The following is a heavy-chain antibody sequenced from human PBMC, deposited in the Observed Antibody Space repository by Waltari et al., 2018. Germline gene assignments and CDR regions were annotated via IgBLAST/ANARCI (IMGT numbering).Heavy chain of an antibody. V-gene: IGHV3-23*01. CDR2: IICSGGST. J-gene: IGHJ6*02. Sequence: EVQLLESGGGLVQPGGSLRLSCAASGFTFSSYAMSWVRQPPGKGLGWFSSIICSGGSTYYADSVKGRFTSSRDNSKNTLYLQMNSLRAEDTAVYYCANAVSGSSWLLHYYYYGMDVWGQGTTVTVSS. CDR3: ANAVSGSSWLLHYYYYGMDV. D-gene: IGHD6-13*01. CDR1: GFTFSSYA.